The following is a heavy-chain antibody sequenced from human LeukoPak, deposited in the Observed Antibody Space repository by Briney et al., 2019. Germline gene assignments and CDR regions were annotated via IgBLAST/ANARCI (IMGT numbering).Heavy chain of an antibody. D-gene: IGHD6-19*01. Sequence: GGSLRPSCAASGFTVSSNYMSWVRQAPGKGLEWVSVIYSGGSTYYADSVKGRFTISRDNSKNTLYLQMNSLRAEDTAVYYCARGIYSSGWYGPDYYYYGMDVWGQGTTVTVSS. CDR3: ARGIYSSGWYGPDYYYYGMDV. CDR2: IYSGGST. CDR1: GFTVSSNY. J-gene: IGHJ6*02. V-gene: IGHV3-53*01.